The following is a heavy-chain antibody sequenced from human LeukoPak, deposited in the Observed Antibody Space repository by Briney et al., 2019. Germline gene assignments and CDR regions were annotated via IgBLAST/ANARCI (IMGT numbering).Heavy chain of an antibody. CDR1: GFSISNDW. J-gene: IGHJ4*02. CDR2: VKSRSAGETT. Sequence: GGSLRLSCAASGFSISNDWMSWVRQAPGKGLEWVVRVKSRSAGETTDYAAPVKGRFTISRDDSKNTLYLQMNSLKTEDTAVYYCTLIQGWGSGSYYRDFWGQGTLVTVSS. D-gene: IGHD3-10*01. CDR3: TLIQGWGSGSYYRDF. V-gene: IGHV3-15*01.